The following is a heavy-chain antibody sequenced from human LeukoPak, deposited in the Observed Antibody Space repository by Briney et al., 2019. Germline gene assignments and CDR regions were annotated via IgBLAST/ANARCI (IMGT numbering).Heavy chain of an antibody. Sequence: RTGGPLRLSCAASGFTFSSYWMPWVRQGPGKGLVWVSGINSDGSTTNYADSVKGRFTISRDNAKNTLYLQMNSLRAEDTAVYYCAGLRLGYWGLGTLVTVSS. CDR2: INSDGSTT. CDR1: GFTFSSYW. V-gene: IGHV3-74*01. CDR3: AGLRLGY. J-gene: IGHJ4*02.